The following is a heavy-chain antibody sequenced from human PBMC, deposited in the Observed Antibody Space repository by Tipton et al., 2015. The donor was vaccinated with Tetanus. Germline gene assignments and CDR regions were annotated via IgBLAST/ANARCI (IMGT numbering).Heavy chain of an antibody. V-gene: IGHV4-59*12. J-gene: IGHJ4*01. CDR3: GRGTDAYKSGNY. Sequence: TLSLTCTVSGGSISSYYWTWIRQPPGRGLEWIGYVHYSGSTNYSPSLRSRVTLSVDTSKNQFSLKLSSVTAADSALYFCGRGTDAYKSGNYWGQGTLVTVSS. D-gene: IGHD5-24*01. CDR1: GGSISSYY. CDR2: VHYSGST.